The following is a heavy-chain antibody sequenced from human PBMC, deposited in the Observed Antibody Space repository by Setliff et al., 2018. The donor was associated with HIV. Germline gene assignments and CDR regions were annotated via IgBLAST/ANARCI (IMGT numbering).Heavy chain of an antibody. CDR1: GFALANYD. CDR3: ARTITTFGVIGRGGRMDV. J-gene: IGHJ6*04. D-gene: IGHD3-3*01. V-gene: IGHV3-11*04. Sequence: LRLSCAASGFALANYDISWVRQAPGKGLEWVSYITSSGRGIYYAESVKGRFTISRDNAKNSLFLQMNSVRGDDTALYYCARTITTFGVIGRGGRMDVWGKGTTVTVSS. CDR2: ITSSGRGI.